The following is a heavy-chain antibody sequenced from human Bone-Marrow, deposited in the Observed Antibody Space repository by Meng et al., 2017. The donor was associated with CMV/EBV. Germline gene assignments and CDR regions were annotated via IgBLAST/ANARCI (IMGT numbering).Heavy chain of an antibody. CDR2: IYYSGST. CDR1: GGSISSGDYC. V-gene: IGHV4-30-4*08. D-gene: IGHD3-10*01. Sequence: SETLSLTCTVSGGSISSGDYCWSWIRQPPGKGLEWIGYIYYSGSTYYNPSLKSRVTISVDTSKNQFSLKLSSVTAADTAMYYCARVGTGYYGSGSYLYYFDYWGQGTLVTVSS. J-gene: IGHJ4*02. CDR3: ARVGTGYYGSGSYLYYFDY.